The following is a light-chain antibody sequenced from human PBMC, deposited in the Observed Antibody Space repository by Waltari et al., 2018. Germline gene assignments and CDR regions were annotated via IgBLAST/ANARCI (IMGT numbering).Light chain of an antibody. CDR3: CSYAGSSTL. V-gene: IGLV2-23*02. J-gene: IGLJ1*01. Sequence: QSALTQPASVSGSPGQSITISCTGTSSDVGSYNLVSWYQQHPGKAPKLMIYDVSKRPSGVSNRFSGSKSGNTASLTISGLQAEDEADYYCCSYAGSSTLFGTGTKVTVL. CDR1: SSDVGSYNL. CDR2: DVS.